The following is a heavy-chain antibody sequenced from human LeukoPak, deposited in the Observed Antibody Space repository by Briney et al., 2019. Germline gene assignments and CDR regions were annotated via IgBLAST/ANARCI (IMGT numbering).Heavy chain of an antibody. Sequence: ASVKVSCKSSGYMFTSHGIHWLRQAPGQGLEWMGWISAQNGNTNYVQQFLGRVTMTRDTSASTAYMELRSLKSDDTAVYYCARESNGGYGFDYWGQGTLVTVAS. CDR2: ISAQNGNT. CDR1: GYMFTSHG. J-gene: IGHJ4*02. D-gene: IGHD5-12*01. CDR3: ARESNGGYGFDY. V-gene: IGHV1-18*01.